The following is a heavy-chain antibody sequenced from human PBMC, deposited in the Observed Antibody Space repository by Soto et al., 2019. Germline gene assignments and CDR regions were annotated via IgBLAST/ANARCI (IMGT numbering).Heavy chain of an antibody. CDR1: GYSFTSYW. D-gene: IGHD2-15*01. J-gene: IGHJ4*02. V-gene: IGHV5-51*01. CDR2: LYPGDSDT. CDR3: ARTYCSGGSCYGFDF. Sequence: PGESLKISCKGSGYSFTSYWIGWVRQMPGKGLEWMGILYPGDSDTRYSPSFQGQVTISADKSISTAFLQWSSLKASDTAMYYCARTYCSGGSCYGFDFWGQGTLVTVSS.